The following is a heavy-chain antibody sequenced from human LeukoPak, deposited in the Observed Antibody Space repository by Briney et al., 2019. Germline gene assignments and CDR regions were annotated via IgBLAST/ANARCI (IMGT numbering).Heavy chain of an antibody. D-gene: IGHD3-22*01. CDR1: GFTFSTYD. CDR3: ARDFHRRLYDSSGYYLY. CDR2: IGTAGEI. V-gene: IGHV3-13*01. Sequence: GGSLRLSCAASGFTFSTYDMHWVRQATGKGLEWVSAIGTAGEIYYPGSVKGRFAISRENAKNSLYLQMNSLRAEDTAVYYCARDFHRRLYDSSGYYLYWGQGTLVTVSS. J-gene: IGHJ4*02.